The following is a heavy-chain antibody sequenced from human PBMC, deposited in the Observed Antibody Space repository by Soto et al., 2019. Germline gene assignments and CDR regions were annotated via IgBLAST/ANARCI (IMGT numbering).Heavy chain of an antibody. V-gene: IGHV3-53*01. CDR1: GISISSSY. CDR2: IYSGTNT. D-gene: IGHD3-3*01. J-gene: IGHJ6*02. CDR3: ARASDLLHAYFGMDV. Sequence: GGSLRLSCAASGISISSSYMSWVRQAPGKGLEWVSLIYSGTNTYYEASVKGRFTISRDNSKDTLYLQMNRLRAEDTAVYYCARASDLLHAYFGMDVWGQGTTVTVSS.